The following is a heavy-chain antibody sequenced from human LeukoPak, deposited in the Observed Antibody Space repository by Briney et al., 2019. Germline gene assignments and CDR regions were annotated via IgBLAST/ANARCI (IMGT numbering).Heavy chain of an antibody. Sequence: GGSLRLSCAASGFTFSDYYMSWVRQAPGKGLEWVSYISSSGSNIYYADTVKGRFTISSDNAKHSLYLQTTSLRAHHTAVYYCARLGYCTSTTCSHHYYYRMDVWRQGTTVTVSS. CDR2: ISSSGSNI. CDR3: ARLGYCTSTTCSHHYYYRMDV. V-gene: IGHV3-11*01. CDR1: GFTFSDYY. D-gene: IGHD2-2*01. J-gene: IGHJ6*02.